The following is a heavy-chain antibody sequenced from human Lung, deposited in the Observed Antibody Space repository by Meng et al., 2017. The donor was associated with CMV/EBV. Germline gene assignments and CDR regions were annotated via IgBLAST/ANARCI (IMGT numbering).Heavy chain of an antibody. V-gene: IGHV1-2*06. CDR1: VHSFIDYD. CDR3: ARDGSLNGPNYYYYNGVDV. Sequence: ASVXVSXKASVHSFIDYDIHWVRRAPGQGLEWMGRINSYGGGTNYAQQFRGRVTMTRDTSTDTVYMELSRLTSDDTAVYYCARDGSLNGPNYYYYNGVDVWXLWTTVTVSS. J-gene: IGHJ6*02. CDR2: INSYGGGT. D-gene: IGHD2-2*03.